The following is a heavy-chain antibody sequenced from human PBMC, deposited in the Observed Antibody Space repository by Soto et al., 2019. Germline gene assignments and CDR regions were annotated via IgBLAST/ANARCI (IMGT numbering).Heavy chain of an antibody. CDR3: AKDAGGYSYGYSGY. J-gene: IGHJ4*02. D-gene: IGHD5-18*01. Sequence: GGSLRLSCAASGFTFSSYGMHWVRQAPGKGLEWVAVISYDGSNKYYADSVKGRFTISRDNSKNTLYLQMNSLRAEDTAVYYCAKDAGGYSYGYSGYWGQGTLVTVSS. CDR1: GFTFSSYG. V-gene: IGHV3-30*18. CDR2: ISYDGSNK.